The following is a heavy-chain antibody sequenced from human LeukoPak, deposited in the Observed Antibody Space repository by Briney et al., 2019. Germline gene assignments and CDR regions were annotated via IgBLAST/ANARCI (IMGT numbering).Heavy chain of an antibody. CDR1: GYSFMNNW. Sequence: GESLEISCKGSGYSFMNNWIGWVRQMPGKGLEWMGIIYPGDSDTRYSPSFQGQVTISADKSISSAYLQWSSLRASDTAMYYCAKFHHYYGSGIFDAFDIWGLGTMVTVSS. J-gene: IGHJ3*02. D-gene: IGHD3-10*01. CDR3: AKFHHYYGSGIFDAFDI. CDR2: IYPGDSDT. V-gene: IGHV5-51*01.